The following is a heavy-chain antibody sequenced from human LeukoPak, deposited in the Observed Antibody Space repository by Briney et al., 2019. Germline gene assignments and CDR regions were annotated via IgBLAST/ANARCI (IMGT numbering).Heavy chain of an antibody. V-gene: IGHV4-61*02. CDR3: ARGLTYYDFWSGYSTEYFQH. CDR1: GGSISSGSYY. CDR2: IYTSGST. Sequence: SETLSLTCTVSGGSISSGSYYWSWIRQPAGKGLEWIGRIYTSGSTNYNPSLESRVTISVDTSMNQFSLKLSSVTAADTAVYYCARGLTYYDFWSGYSTEYFQHWGQGTLVTVSS. J-gene: IGHJ1*01. D-gene: IGHD3-3*01.